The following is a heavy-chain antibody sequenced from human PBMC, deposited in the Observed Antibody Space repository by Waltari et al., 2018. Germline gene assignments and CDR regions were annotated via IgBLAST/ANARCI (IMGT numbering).Heavy chain of an antibody. D-gene: IGHD6-6*01. Sequence: EVQLVQSGAEVKKPGATVKISCKASGYTFTDYYMHWVQQAPGKGLEWMGRVDPEDGETVYAAKCQGGVNSNADGLTDTACMEVDTLGSEDTAVYYGATGREQLAHFDHWGQGTLVTGSS. V-gene: IGHV1-69-2*01. CDR1: GYTFTDYY. CDR3: ATGREQLAHFDH. J-gene: IGHJ4*02. CDR2: VDPEDGET.